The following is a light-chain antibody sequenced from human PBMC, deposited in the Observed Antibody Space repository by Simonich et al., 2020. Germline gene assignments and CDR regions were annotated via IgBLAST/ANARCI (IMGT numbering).Light chain of an antibody. J-gene: IGKJ4*01. Sequence: DIQMTQSPSSVSASVGDRVTITCRASQGISSWLAWYQQKPGKAPKLLIYDAYNLETGVPSRFSGSGSGTDFTFTISSLQPDDFATYYCQQYNSYSPTFGGGTKVEIK. V-gene: IGKV1-5*01. CDR2: DAY. CDR3: QQYNSYSPT. CDR1: QGISSW.